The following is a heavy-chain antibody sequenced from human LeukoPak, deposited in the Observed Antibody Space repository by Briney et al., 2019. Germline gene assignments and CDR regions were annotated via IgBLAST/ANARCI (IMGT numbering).Heavy chain of an antibody. CDR2: IYYSGST. Sequence: SETLSLTCTVSGGSISGGDYYWSWIRQPPGKGLEWIGYIYYSGSTYYNPSLKSRVTISVDTSKNQFSPKLSSVTAADTAVYYCARGYCSGGSCWFDPWGQGTLVTVSS. CDR3: ARGYCSGGSCWFDP. J-gene: IGHJ5*02. CDR1: GGSISGGDYY. D-gene: IGHD2-15*01. V-gene: IGHV4-30-4*01.